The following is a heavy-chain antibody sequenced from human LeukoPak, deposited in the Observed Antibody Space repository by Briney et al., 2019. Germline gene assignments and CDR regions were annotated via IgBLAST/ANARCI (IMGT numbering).Heavy chain of an antibody. D-gene: IGHD1-14*01. V-gene: IGHV3-49*03. CDR3: TRSPFDNISTFDD. CDR2: IRSKAYGGTT. J-gene: IGHJ4*02. CDR1: GFTFGDYA. Sequence: GGSLRLSCTASGFTFGDYAMTWFRQVPGKGPEWVGLIRSKAYGGTTEYAASVKGRFTISRDDSKSIAYLQMNSLKTEDTAVYYCTRSPFDNISTFDDWGQGTLVTASS.